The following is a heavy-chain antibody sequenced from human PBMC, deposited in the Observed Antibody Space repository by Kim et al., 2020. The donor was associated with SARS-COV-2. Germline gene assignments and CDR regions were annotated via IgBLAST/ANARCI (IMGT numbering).Heavy chain of an antibody. J-gene: IGHJ6*02. CDR3: ARGGLLPVGPAGYRYNFGMDV. V-gene: IGHV7-4-1*02. Sequence: ASVKVSCKASGYSFTTYALNWVRQAPGQGLEWMGWINTNTGNPTYAQGFTGRFVFSLDTSVNAAYLQINSLKAEDTAVYFCARGGLLPVGPAGYRYNFGMDVWGQGTTVSVSS. D-gene: IGHD2-2*01. CDR1: GYSFTTYA. CDR2: INTNTGNP.